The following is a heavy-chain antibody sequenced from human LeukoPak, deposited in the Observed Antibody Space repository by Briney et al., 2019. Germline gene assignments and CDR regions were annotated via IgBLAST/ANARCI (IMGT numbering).Heavy chain of an antibody. CDR2: IYYSGST. D-gene: IGHD3-10*01. CDR3: ARRVYGSGSSVFDY. J-gene: IGHJ4*02. Sequence: PSETLSLTCTVSGGSLSSYYWSWIRQPPGKGLEWLGYIYYSGSTNYNPSLKSRVTISVDTSKNNFSLKLSSVTAADMAVYYCARRVYGSGSSVFDYWGQGTLVTVSS. V-gene: IGHV4-59*08. CDR1: GGSLSSYY.